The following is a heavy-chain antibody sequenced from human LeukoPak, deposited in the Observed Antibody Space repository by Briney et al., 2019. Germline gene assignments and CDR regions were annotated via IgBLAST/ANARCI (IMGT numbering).Heavy chain of an antibody. J-gene: IGHJ4*02. CDR3: ARAPEPLYYYDSSGYYR. V-gene: IGHV3-53*01. D-gene: IGHD3-22*01. Sequence: GGSLRLSCAASGFTVSSNYMSWVRQAPGKGLEWVSVIYSGGSTYYADSVKGRFTISRDNSKNTLYLQMNSLRAEDTAVYYCARAPEPLYYYDSSGYYRWGQGTLVTVSS. CDR1: GFTVSSNY. CDR2: IYSGGST.